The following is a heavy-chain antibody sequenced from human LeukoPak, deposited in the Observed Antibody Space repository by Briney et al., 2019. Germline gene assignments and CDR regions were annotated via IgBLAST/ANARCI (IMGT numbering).Heavy chain of an antibody. Sequence: TGGSLRLSCAASGFTFSSYWMSWVRQAPGKGLEWVANIKYDGSEKDYVDSVKGRFTISRDNAKNSLYLQMNSLRAEGTAVYYCARDIAAPGLFFDYWGQGTLVTVSS. CDR2: IKYDGSEK. CDR3: ARDIAAPGLFFDY. CDR1: GFTFSSYW. J-gene: IGHJ4*02. D-gene: IGHD6-13*01. V-gene: IGHV3-7*01.